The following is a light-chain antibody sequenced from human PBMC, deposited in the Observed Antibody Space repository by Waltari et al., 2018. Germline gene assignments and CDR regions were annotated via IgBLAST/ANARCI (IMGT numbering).Light chain of an antibody. CDR1: SSNIGSNT. CDR2: TNN. CDR3: AAWDDSLNGVV. Sequence: QSVLTQAPSASGTPGQRVIISCAGSSSNIGSNTVVWHQQLPGTAPQLLIYTNNYRPPWVPDRFSGSKSGTSASLAISGLQSEDEADYFCAAWDDSLNGVVFAGGTKLTVL. J-gene: IGLJ2*01. V-gene: IGLV1-44*01.